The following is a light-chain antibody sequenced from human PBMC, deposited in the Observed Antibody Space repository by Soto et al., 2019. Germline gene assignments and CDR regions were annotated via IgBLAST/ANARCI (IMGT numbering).Light chain of an antibody. Sequence: EIVLTQFPGTLSLSPGERATLSCRASQSVGTYVACYQQKPGQAPRLLIYASSNRATGIPDRFSGSASGTDFTLTINRLEPEDFAVYYCQLYGISPHFGQGTRLEIK. CDR1: QSVGTY. CDR3: QLYGISPH. J-gene: IGKJ5*01. CDR2: ASS. V-gene: IGKV3-20*01.